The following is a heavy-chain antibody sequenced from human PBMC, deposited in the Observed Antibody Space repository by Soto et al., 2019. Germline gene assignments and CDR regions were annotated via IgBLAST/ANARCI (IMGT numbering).Heavy chain of an antibody. V-gene: IGHV5-10-1*01. J-gene: IGHJ6*02. D-gene: IGHD2-2*01. CDR2: IDPSVSYT. CDR3: SVDIVVVPAASYYYYGMDV. CDR1: GYSFPNYW. Sequence: PGASLKISCKGLGYSFPNYWISRVRQMPGKGLEWMVRIDPSVSYTNYSPSFQGHVTISADKSISTAYLQWSSLKASDTAMYYCSVDIVVVPAASYYYYGMDVWGQGTTVTVSS.